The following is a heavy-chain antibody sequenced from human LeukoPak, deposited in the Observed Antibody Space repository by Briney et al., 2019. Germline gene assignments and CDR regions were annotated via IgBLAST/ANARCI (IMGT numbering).Heavy chain of an antibody. V-gene: IGHV3-23*01. D-gene: IGHD6-13*01. J-gene: IGHJ4*02. CDR1: GFTFSSYA. CDR2: ISGSGGST. Sequence: GGSVRLSCVGYGFTFSSYAMSWVRQAPGKGLEWVSAISGSGGSTYYADSVKGRFTISRDNSKNTLYLQMNSLRAEDTAVYYCAKDYLRIAAALHYWGQGTLVTVSS. CDR3: AKDYLRIAAALHY.